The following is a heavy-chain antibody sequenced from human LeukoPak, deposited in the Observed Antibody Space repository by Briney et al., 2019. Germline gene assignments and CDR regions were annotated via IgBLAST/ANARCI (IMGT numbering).Heavy chain of an antibody. J-gene: IGHJ4*02. CDR1: GGTFSSYA. D-gene: IGHD3-9*01. CDR2: IIPIFGTA. Sequence: ASVKVSCKASGGTFSSYAISWVRQAPGQGLEWMGGIIPIFGTANYARKFQGRVTMTEDTSTDTAYMELSSLRSEDTAVYYCATDILTGAGWYFDYWGQGTLVTVSS. V-gene: IGHV1-69*06. CDR3: ATDILTGAGWYFDY.